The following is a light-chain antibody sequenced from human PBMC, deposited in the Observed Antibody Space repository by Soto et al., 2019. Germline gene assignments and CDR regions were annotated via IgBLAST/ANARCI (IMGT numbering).Light chain of an antibody. CDR2: DVN. CDR3: SSYSSSSLYV. Sequence: QSALAQPASVSGSPGQSLTISCTGTSRDVGGYNYVSWYQHHPGKAPKLMIYDVNNRPSGVSNRFFGSKSGNTASLTISGLQAEDEADYYCSSYSSSSLYVFGTATKLTVL. V-gene: IGLV2-14*03. J-gene: IGLJ1*01. CDR1: SRDVGGYNY.